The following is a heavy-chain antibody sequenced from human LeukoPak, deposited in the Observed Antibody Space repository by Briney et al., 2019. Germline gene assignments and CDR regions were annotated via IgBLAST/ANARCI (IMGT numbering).Heavy chain of an antibody. J-gene: IGHJ4*02. CDR3: AKDRGGWYGDYFDY. CDR1: GFTVSSNY. D-gene: IGHD6-19*01. V-gene: IGHV3-53*05. CDR2: IYSGGST. Sequence: PGGSLRLSCAASGFTVSSNYMSWVRQAPGKGLEWVSIIYSGGSTYYADSVKGRFTISRDNSKNTLYLLMNSLRAEDTAVYYCAKDRGGWYGDYFDYWGQGTLVTVSS.